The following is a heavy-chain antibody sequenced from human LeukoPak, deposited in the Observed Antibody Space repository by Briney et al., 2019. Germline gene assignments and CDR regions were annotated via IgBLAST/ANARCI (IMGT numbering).Heavy chain of an antibody. V-gene: IGHV4-30-2*01. Sequence: SQTLSLTCAVSGGSISSGGYSWSWIRQPPGKGLEWIGYIYHSGSTYYNPSLKSRVTISVDRSKNQFSLKLSSVTAADTAVYCCARADYYGSGATVDYWGQGTLVTVSS. CDR2: IYHSGST. D-gene: IGHD3-10*01. J-gene: IGHJ4*02. CDR3: ARADYYGSGATVDY. CDR1: GGSISSGGYS.